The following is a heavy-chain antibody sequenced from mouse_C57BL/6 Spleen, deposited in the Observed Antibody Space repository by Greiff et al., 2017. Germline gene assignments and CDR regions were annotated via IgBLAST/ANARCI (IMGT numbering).Heavy chain of an antibody. V-gene: IGHV5-16*01. J-gene: IGHJ4*01. Sequence: EVKLMESEGGLVQPGSSMKLSCTASGFTFSDYYMAWVRQVPGRGLEWVANINYDGSSTYYQDSLKSRFIISRDKAKNILYLQMSSLKSEDTATYYCARGRYYAMDYWGQGTSVTVSS. CDR2: INYDGSST. CDR1: GFTFSDYY. CDR3: ARGRYYAMDY.